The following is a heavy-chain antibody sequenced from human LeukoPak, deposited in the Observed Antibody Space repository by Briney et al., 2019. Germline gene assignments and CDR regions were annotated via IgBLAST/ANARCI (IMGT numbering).Heavy chain of an antibody. CDR3: ARDSFGTSRPSDY. Sequence: GASVTVSCKASGYTFTRYTVHWVRQAPGQSLEWMGWINTDNGITKYSQKFQGRLTITRDTSASTAYMELSSLRSEDTAVYYCARDSFGTSRPSDYWGQGTLVTVSA. J-gene: IGHJ4*02. V-gene: IGHV1-3*04. D-gene: IGHD2-2*01. CDR2: INTDNGIT. CDR1: GYTFTRYT.